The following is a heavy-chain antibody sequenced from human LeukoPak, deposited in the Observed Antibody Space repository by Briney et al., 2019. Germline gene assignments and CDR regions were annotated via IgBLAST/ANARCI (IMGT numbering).Heavy chain of an antibody. Sequence: ASVKVSCKASGYTFTSYDINWVRQATGQGLEWMGWMNPNSGNTGYAQKFQGRVTMTRNTSISTAYMELSSLRSEDTAVYYCARDYRGIAAAGKVSYYYYYYMDVWGKGTTVTVSS. CDR2: MNPNSGNT. V-gene: IGHV1-8*01. D-gene: IGHD6-13*01. CDR1: GYTFTSYD. CDR3: ARDYRGIAAAGKVSYYYYYYMDV. J-gene: IGHJ6*03.